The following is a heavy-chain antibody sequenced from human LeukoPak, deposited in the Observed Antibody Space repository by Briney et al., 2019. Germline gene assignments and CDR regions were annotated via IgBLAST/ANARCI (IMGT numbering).Heavy chain of an antibody. V-gene: IGHV3-11*01. CDR3: ARGNNTFEMATLALDH. CDR2: ISISGSDT. D-gene: IGHD5-24*01. CDR1: GFAFSDYY. J-gene: IGHJ4*02. Sequence: AGGSLRLSCAASGFAFSDYYMSWIRQAPGKGLDWLSYISISGSDTFYADSVIGRFTISRDNAKNSLFLQMNSLRVEDTAVYYCARGNNTFEMATLALDHWGQGALVTVSS.